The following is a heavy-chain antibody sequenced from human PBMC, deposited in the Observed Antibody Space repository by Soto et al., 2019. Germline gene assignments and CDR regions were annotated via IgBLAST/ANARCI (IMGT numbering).Heavy chain of an antibody. CDR2: FDPEDGET. Sequence: GASVKVSCKVSGYTLTELSMHWVRQAPGKGLEWMGGFDPEDGETIYAQKFQGRVTMTEDTSTDTAYMELSSLRSEDTAEYYCAIDHYYDSSGPSFDPWGQGTLVTVSS. D-gene: IGHD3-22*01. J-gene: IGHJ5*02. V-gene: IGHV1-24*01. CDR1: GYTLTELS. CDR3: AIDHYYDSSGPSFDP.